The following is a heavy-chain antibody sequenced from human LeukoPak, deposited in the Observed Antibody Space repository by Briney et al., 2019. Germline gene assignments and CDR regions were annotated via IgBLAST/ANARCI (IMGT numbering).Heavy chain of an antibody. J-gene: IGHJ6*02. D-gene: IGHD3-22*01. CDR1: GFTFSSYG. CDR3: AKEGYYYDSSGDPTYYYYGMDV. CDR2: ISYDGSNK. V-gene: IGHV3-30*18. Sequence: GGSLRLSCAASGFTFSSYGMHWVRQAPGKGLEWVAVISYDGSNKYYADSVKGRFTISRDNSKNTLYLQMNSLRAEDTAVYYCAKEGYYYDSSGDPTYYYYGMDVWGQGTTVTVSS.